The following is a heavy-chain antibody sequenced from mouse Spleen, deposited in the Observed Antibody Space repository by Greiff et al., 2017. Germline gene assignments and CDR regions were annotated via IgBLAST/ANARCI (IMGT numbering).Heavy chain of an antibody. J-gene: IGHJ2*01. CDR1: GYTFTSYW. CDR2: IDPSDSYT. V-gene: IGHV1-50*01. Sequence: QVQLQQSGADLVKPGASVKLSCKASGYTFTSYWMQWVKQRPGQGLEWIGEIDPSDSYTNYNQKFKGKATLTVDTSSSTAYMQLSSLTSEDSAVYYCAREKIYFDYWGQGTTLTVSS. CDR3: AREKIYFDY.